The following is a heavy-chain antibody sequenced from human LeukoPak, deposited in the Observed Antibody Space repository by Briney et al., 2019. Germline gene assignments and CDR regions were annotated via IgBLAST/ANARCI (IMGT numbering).Heavy chain of an antibody. Sequence: GGSLRLSCAASGFTFSSYWMTWVRQAPGKGLEWVANINQDGSEIYYMDSAKGRFTISRDSAKNSLYLEMNSLRGEDTAVYYCARDYGLAGLFWYFDLWGRGTLVTVSS. CDR2: INQDGSEI. CDR1: GFTFSSYW. J-gene: IGHJ2*01. CDR3: ARDYGLAGLFWYFDL. D-gene: IGHD6-19*01. V-gene: IGHV3-7*03.